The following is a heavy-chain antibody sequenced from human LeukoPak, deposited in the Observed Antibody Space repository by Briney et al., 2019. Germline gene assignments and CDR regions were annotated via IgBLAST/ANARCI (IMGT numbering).Heavy chain of an antibody. CDR2: INHSGST. J-gene: IGHJ4*02. V-gene: IGHV4-34*01. CDR1: GGSFSGYH. D-gene: IGHD1-7*01. Sequence: SETLSLTCAVYGGSFSGYHWSWIRQPPGKGLEWIGEINHSGSTNYNPSLKSRVTISVDTSKNQFSLKLSSVTAADTAVYYCAGGNYDYFDYWGQGTLVTVSS. CDR3: AGGNYDYFDY.